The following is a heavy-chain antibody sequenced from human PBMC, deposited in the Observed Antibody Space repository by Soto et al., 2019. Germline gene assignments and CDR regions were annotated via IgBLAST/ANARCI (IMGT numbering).Heavy chain of an antibody. CDR2: IKSKADGGTT. V-gene: IGHV3-15*07. D-gene: IGHD1-1*01. CDR3: ARDGIGGTTFRGYLDY. Sequence: PGGSLRLSCAASGFTFTNAWMNWVRQAPGKGLEWVGRIKSKADGGTTDYAAPVKGRFTISRDDSKNMLYLQMNSLRVEDTAVYYCARDGIGGTTFRGYLDYWGQGTLVTVSS. J-gene: IGHJ4*02. CDR1: GFTFTNAW.